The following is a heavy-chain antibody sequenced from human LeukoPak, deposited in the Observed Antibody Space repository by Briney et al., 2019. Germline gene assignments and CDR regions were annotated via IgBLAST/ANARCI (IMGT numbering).Heavy chain of an antibody. CDR3: ARARQQLVWANWFDP. V-gene: IGHV1-18*01. Sequence: GASVNVSCKASGYTFSSYGISWVRQAPGQGLEWMGWISAYNGKTKYAQKLQGRVTMTTETSTSTAYMELRSLRSDDTAVYYCARARQQLVWANWFDPWGQGTLVTVSS. CDR2: ISAYNGKT. CDR1: GYTFSSYG. D-gene: IGHD6-13*01. J-gene: IGHJ5*02.